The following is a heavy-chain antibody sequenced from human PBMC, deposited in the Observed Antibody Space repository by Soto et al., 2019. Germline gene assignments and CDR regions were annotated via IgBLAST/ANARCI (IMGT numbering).Heavy chain of an antibody. D-gene: IGHD1-7*01. Sequence: EVQLLASGVGLVQPGGSLTLYCAASGFTFSDYTMIWVRQAPGKVLECSSVILAYYNTYYTDSVRGRFTISRDNSKNTLNLEMNSLGAEDTAVYYCASRTKCYFGYWGHGALVTVSS. CDR1: GFTFSDYT. CDR2: ILAYYNT. CDR3: ASRTKCYFGY. J-gene: IGHJ4*01. V-gene: IGHV3-23*03.